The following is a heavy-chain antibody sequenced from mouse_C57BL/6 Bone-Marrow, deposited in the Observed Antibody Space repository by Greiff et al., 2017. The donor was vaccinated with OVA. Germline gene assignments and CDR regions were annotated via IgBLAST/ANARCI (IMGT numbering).Heavy chain of an antibody. CDR1: GYAFTNYL. J-gene: IGHJ3*01. Sequence: QVQLQQSGAELVRPGTSVKVSCKASGYAFTNYLIEWVKQRPGQGLEWIGVINPGSGGTYYNEKFKGKATLTADKSSSTAYMQLSSLTSEDSAVDFCARRGTDQATTWFAYWGQGTLVTVSA. CDR3: ARRGTDQATTWFAY. V-gene: IGHV1-54*01. CDR2: INPGSGGT. D-gene: IGHD3-2*02.